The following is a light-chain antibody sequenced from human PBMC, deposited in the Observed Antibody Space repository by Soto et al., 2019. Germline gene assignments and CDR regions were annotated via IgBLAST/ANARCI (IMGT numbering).Light chain of an antibody. Sequence: EIVLTQCPATMSLSPVEMPTLSCWASQTVTNNLAWYQQRRGQPPRLLIYAASTRATGVPARFSGSGSGTEFTLTISSLQSEDFAVYYCQQHNNWPPITFGQGTLLEIK. V-gene: IGKV3D-15*01. CDR1: QTVTNN. CDR3: QQHNNWPPIT. J-gene: IGKJ5*01. CDR2: AAS.